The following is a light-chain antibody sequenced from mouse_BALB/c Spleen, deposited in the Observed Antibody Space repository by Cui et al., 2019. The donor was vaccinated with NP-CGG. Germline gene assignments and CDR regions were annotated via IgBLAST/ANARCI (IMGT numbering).Light chain of an antibody. CDR1: TGDVTTSNY. CDR2: GTN. CDR3: ALWYSNHWV. J-gene: IGLJ1*01. V-gene: IGLV1*01. Sequence: QAVVTQESALTTSPGETVTLPCRASTGDVTTSNYANWVQEKPDNLFTGLIGGTNNQVPGGPARFSGSLIGDKAALTITGAQTEDEAIYFCALWYSNHWVFGGGTKLTVL.